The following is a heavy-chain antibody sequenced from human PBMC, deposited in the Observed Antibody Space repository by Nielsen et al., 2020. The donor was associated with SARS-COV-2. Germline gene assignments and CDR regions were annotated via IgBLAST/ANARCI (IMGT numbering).Heavy chain of an antibody. CDR1: GFTFDDYA. CDR3: AKVSYDSSGYDAFDI. D-gene: IGHD3-22*01. CDR2: ISWNSGSI. J-gene: IGHJ3*02. Sequence: SLKISCAASGFTFDDYAMHWVRQAPGEGLEWVSGISWNSGSIGYADSVKGRFTISRDNAKNSLYLQMNSLRAEDTALYYCAKVSYDSSGYDAFDIWGQGTMVTVSS. V-gene: IGHV3-9*01.